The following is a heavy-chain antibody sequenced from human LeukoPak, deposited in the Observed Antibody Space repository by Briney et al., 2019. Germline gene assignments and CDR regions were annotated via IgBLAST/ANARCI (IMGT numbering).Heavy chain of an antibody. D-gene: IGHD6-19*01. CDR3: TKGQAVAGTTFDS. J-gene: IGHJ4*02. Sequence: GGSLRLSCVASGFTFSSHAMSWVRQAPGKGLECTSDISASGANTYYADSVKGRFTISRDNSKNTLSLQVNSLRAEDTAVYYCTKGQAVAGTTFDSWGRGTLVTASS. CDR2: ISASGANT. CDR1: GFTFSSHA. V-gene: IGHV3-23*01.